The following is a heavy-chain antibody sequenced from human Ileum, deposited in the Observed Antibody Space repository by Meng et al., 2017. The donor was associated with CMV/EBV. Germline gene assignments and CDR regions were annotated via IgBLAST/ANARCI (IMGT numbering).Heavy chain of an antibody. J-gene: IGHJ4*02. V-gene: IGHV3-30-3*01. D-gene: IGHD2-15*01. Sequence: GESPMTSCVCSGFIFNTYNMHWVRQAPGKGLEWVAVISYDGGNKFYADFVKGRFTISRDDSENTVFLQRNSLEAGDTAVYYCSGEDGNVVFDFWGQGTLVTVSS. CDR2: ISYDGGNK. CDR3: SGEDGNVVFDF. CDR1: GFIFNTYN.